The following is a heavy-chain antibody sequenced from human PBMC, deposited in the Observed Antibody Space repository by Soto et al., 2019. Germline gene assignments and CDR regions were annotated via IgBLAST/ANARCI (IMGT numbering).Heavy chain of an antibody. Sequence: QVQLVESGGGVVQPGRSLRLSCAVSGFTFSNYAMHWVRQAPGKGLEWMAIVSHDGNNQYYADSAKGRFTISRDNSENTLYLQMNSLRTEDTAVFYCARDGATQMWRPWYFDLWGRGTLVTVSS. V-gene: IGHV3-30-3*01. CDR1: GFTFSNYA. D-gene: IGHD2-21*01. J-gene: IGHJ2*01. CDR3: ARDGATQMWRPWYFDL. CDR2: VSHDGNNQ.